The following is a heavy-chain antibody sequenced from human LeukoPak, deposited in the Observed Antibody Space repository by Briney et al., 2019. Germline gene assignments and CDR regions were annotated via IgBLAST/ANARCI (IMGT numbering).Heavy chain of an antibody. CDR3: ARDGGSVTTFRISYYYYYMDV. CDR1: GDTFSSYA. CDR2: IIPIFGTA. V-gene: IGHV1-69*06. D-gene: IGHD4-17*01. Sequence: SVKVSCKASGDTFSSYAIGWVRQAPGQGLEWLGGIIPIFGTANYAQKFQGSFTITADKSTSTAYLELSSLRSEDTAVYYCARDGGSVTTFRISYYYYYMDVWGKGTTVTISS. J-gene: IGHJ6*03.